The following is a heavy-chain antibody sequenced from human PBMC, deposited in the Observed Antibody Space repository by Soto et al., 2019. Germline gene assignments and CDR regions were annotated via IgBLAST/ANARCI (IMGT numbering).Heavy chain of an antibody. CDR1: GGTFSSYT. CDR2: IIPILGIA. J-gene: IGHJ5*02. CDR3: ASWISVTGWFDP. D-gene: IGHD2-2*03. Sequence: QVQLVQSGAEVKKPGSSVKVSCKASGGTFSSYTISWVRQAPGQGLEWMGRIIPILGIANYAQKFQGRVTITADKPTSTAYMELSSLRSEDTAVYCCASWISVTGWFDPWGQGTLVTVSS. V-gene: IGHV1-69*02.